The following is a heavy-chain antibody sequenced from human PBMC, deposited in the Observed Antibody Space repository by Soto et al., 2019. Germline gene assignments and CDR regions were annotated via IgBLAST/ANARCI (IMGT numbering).Heavy chain of an antibody. J-gene: IGHJ4*02. V-gene: IGHV3-30*18. D-gene: IGHD2-2*01. Sequence: GGSLRLSCAASGFTFSSYGMHWVRQAPGKGLEWVAVISYDGSNKYYADSVKGRFTISRDNSKNTLYLQMNSLRAEDTAVYYCAKDSTLGYCISNSCLQTFDYWGQGT. CDR3: AKDSTLGYCISNSCLQTFDY. CDR2: ISYDGSNK. CDR1: GFTFSSYG.